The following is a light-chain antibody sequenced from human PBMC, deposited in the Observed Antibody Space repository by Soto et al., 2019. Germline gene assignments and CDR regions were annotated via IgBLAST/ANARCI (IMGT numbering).Light chain of an antibody. CDR2: GPS. V-gene: IGKV3-15*01. J-gene: IGKJ1*01. Sequence: DIVMSQSPATLSVSPGERATLSCRASQTVSSSLAWYQQRRGQAPRLLIFGPSTRAPGIPARFSASGSGTEFTLTISSLQSEDFAIYYCQQYYDWPPWPFGQGTKVEIK. CDR1: QTVSSS. CDR3: QQYYDWPPWP.